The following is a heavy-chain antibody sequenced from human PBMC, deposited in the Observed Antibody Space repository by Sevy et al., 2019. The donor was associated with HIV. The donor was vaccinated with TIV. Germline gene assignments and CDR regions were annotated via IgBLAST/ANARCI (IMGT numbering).Heavy chain of an antibody. V-gene: IGHV3-23*01. Sequence: GGSLRLSCAASGFTFSDYIMTWVCQAPGKGLEWVSVISIDGSYTYYADPVKGRFTISRDNSKYSLSLQMSSLRAEDTAIYYCARGMATNEEFDYWGQGTLVTVSS. CDR1: GFTFSDYI. J-gene: IGHJ4*02. CDR2: ISIDGSYT. D-gene: IGHD5-12*01. CDR3: ARGMATNEEFDY.